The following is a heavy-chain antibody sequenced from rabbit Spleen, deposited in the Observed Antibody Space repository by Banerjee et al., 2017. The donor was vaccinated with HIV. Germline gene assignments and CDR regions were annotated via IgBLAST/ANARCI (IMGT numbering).Heavy chain of an antibody. CDR3: ARDLVGVIGWNFYL. Sequence: QSLEESGGDMVKPGASLTLTCTASGFSFSTSYYICWVRQAPGKGPEWIACINAATGKPVYATWAKGRFTISRTSSTTVTLRMTSLTAADRAAYFCARDLVGVIGWNFYLWGPGTLVTVS. J-gene: IGHJ4*01. D-gene: IGHD1-1*01. CDR2: INAATGKP. V-gene: IGHV1S40*01. CDR1: GFSFSTSYY.